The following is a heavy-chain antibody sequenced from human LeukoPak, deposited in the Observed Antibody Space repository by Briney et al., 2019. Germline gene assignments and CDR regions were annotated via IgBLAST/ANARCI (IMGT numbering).Heavy chain of an antibody. CDR2: ISGSGGST. V-gene: IGHV3-23*01. D-gene: IGHD1-26*01. CDR3: AKSDRWVVGRNWFDP. CDR1: GFTFSSYG. Sequence: PGGSLRLSCAASGFTFSSYGMSWVRQAPGKGLEWVSAISGSGGSTYYADSVKGRFTISRDNSKNTLYLQMNSLRAEDTAVYYCAKSDRWVVGRNWFDPWGQGTLVTVSS. J-gene: IGHJ5*02.